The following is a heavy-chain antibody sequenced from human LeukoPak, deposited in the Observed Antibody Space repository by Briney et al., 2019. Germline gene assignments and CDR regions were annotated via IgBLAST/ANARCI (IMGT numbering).Heavy chain of an antibody. Sequence: GGSLRPSCAASGFTFSSYAMSWVRQAPGKGLEWVSAISGSGGSTYYADAVKGRFTISRDDSRDTLYLQMNSLKAEDTAVYYCAKDAFSYNGVFDPSDIWGQGTMVTVSS. CDR1: GFTFSSYA. V-gene: IGHV3-23*01. CDR2: ISGSGGST. CDR3: AKDAFSYNGVFDPSDI. D-gene: IGHD3-3*01. J-gene: IGHJ3*02.